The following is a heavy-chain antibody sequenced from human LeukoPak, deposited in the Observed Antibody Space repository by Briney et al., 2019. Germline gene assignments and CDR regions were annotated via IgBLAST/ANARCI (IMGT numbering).Heavy chain of an antibody. J-gene: IGHJ3*01. D-gene: IGHD1-14*01. CDR1: GFTFTNHI. CDR3: VGERQDPIVHTGAFYF. V-gene: IGHV3-30-3*01. CDR2: IATDGSQT. Sequence: PGGSLRLSCAASGFTFTNHIMHWVRQAPGKGLEWVASIATDGSQTFYRGSVKGRFTISRDNSENKLYLQMNSLRAEDTAVFFLVGERQDPIVHTGAFYFWGQGA.